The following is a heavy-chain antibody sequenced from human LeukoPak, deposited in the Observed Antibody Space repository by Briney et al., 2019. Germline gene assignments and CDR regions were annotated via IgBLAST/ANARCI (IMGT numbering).Heavy chain of an antibody. Sequence: GGSLRLSCAASGFTFSSYAMSWVRQAPGGGLEGVSAISGSGGSTWYADSVKGRFTISRDNSKNTLYLQVNSLRAEDTAVYYCANSAGAPDWYYFDYWGQGTLVTVSS. CDR2: ISGSGGST. J-gene: IGHJ4*02. CDR1: GFTFSSYA. V-gene: IGHV3-23*01. CDR3: ANSAGAPDWYYFDY. D-gene: IGHD3-9*01.